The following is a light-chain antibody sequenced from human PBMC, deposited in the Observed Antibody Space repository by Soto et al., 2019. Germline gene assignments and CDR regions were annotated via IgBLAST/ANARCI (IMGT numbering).Light chain of an antibody. V-gene: IGLV2-14*01. CDR1: SSDVGGYNY. CDR2: DVS. Sequence: QSALTQPASVSGSPGQSITISCTGTSSDVGGYNYVSWYQQHPGKAPKLTIYDVSNRPSGVSNRFSGSKSGNTASLTISGLQAEDEADYYCSSYTRSSTLEVFGTGTKVTVL. J-gene: IGLJ1*01. CDR3: SSYTRSSTLEV.